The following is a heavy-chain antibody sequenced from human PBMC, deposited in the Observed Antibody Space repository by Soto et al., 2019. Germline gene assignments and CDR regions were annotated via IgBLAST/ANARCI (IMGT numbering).Heavy chain of an antibody. CDR2: MNPNSGNT. J-gene: IGHJ6*02. Sequence: QVQLVQSGAEVKKPGASVKVSCKASGYTFTNYDINWVRQATGQGLECMGWMNPNSGNTGYAQKFHGRNGMTRNTSISTANKEITCLRSEGTAVYYCASERTTRGMDVWAQGPTVTVSS. D-gene: IGHD1-1*01. V-gene: IGHV1-8*01. CDR1: GYTFTNYD. CDR3: ASERTTRGMDV.